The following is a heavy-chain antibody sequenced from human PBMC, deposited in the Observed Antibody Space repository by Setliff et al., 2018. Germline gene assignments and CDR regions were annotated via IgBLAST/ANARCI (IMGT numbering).Heavy chain of an antibody. D-gene: IGHD2-15*01. V-gene: IGHV1-18*01. J-gene: IGHJ3*01. CDR3: AISSLSICSGGTCPNAFDV. Sequence: GASVKVSCKASGYILNSYGVSWVRQAPGQGLEWVGWISSYNNDVTNYLQRFQGRVTMTTDTSTSAAYVELRSLRSDDTAVYYCAISSLSICSGGTCPNAFDVWGQGTMVTVSS. CDR2: ISSYNNDVT. CDR1: GYILNSYG.